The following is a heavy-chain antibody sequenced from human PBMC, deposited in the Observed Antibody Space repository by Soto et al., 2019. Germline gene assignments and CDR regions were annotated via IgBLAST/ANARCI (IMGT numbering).Heavy chain of an antibody. CDR2: VIPIFGTA. Sequence: QVQLVQSGAEVKKPGSSVKVSCKASGGTFSSYAISWVRQAPGQGLEWMGGVIPIFGTANYAQKFQGRVTITADESTSSAYMELSSLRSEDTAVYYCASTLDGYTYRDYFDYWGQGTLVTVSS. V-gene: IGHV1-69*01. CDR1: GGTFSSYA. J-gene: IGHJ4*02. D-gene: IGHD5-12*01. CDR3: ASTLDGYTYRDYFDY.